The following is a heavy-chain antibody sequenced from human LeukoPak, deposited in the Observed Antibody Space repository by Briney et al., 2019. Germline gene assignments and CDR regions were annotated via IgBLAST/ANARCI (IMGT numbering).Heavy chain of an antibody. CDR2: IYHSGST. CDR3: ARVSGGLRYDY. V-gene: IGHV4-30-2*01. D-gene: IGHD4-17*01. J-gene: IGHJ4*02. Sequence: PSETLSLTCAVSGGSISSGGYSWSWIRQPPGKGLEWIGYIYHSGSTYYNPSLKSRVTISVDRSKNQFSLKLSPVTAADTAVYYCARVSGGLRYDYWGQGTLVTVSS. CDR1: GGSISSGGYS.